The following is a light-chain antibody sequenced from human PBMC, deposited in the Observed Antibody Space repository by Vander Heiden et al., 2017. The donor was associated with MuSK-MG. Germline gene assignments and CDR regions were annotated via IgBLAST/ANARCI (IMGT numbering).Light chain of an antibody. J-gene: IGKJ3*01. CDR1: QRIDTW. CDR3: QHGRSRSPLT. Sequence: DIRMTQSPSTLSASVGDRVTITCRASQRIDTWLAWYQQKPGIAPNLLIYRASTLHSGVPSRFSGSGSETEFTLTISILHPDDFATYYCQHGRSRSPLTFGPGTKVIIK. V-gene: IGKV1-5*03. CDR2: RAS.